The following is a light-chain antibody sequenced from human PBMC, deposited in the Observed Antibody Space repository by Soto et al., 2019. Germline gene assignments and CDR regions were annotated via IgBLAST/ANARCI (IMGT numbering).Light chain of an antibody. Sequence: EIVMTQSPATLSVSPGERATLSCRASQSVSSNLAWYQQKPGQAPRLLIYGASTRATGIPARFSGSGSGTEFTITISSLQSEDFAVYYCQHYNNGPRTFGQGTKVEIK. CDR1: QSVSSN. J-gene: IGKJ1*01. V-gene: IGKV3-15*01. CDR2: GAS. CDR3: QHYNNGPRT.